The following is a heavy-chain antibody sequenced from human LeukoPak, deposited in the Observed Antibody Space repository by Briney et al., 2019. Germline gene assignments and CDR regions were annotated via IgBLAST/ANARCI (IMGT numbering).Heavy chain of an antibody. CDR2: TNHGGTT. CDR3: AREGYAFDY. V-gene: IGHV4-34*01. D-gene: IGHD3-16*01. Sequence: SETLSLTCAVYGGSFSGYYWSWIRQPPGKGLEWIGETNHGGTTNNNPSLKSRVTISVDTSKNQFSLKLSSVTAADTAVYYCAREGYAFDYWGQGTLVTVSS. CDR1: GGSFSGYY. J-gene: IGHJ4*02.